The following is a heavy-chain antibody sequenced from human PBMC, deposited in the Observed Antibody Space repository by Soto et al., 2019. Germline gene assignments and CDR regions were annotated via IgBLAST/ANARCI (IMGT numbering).Heavy chain of an antibody. Sequence: SGPTLVQPTQTLTLTCTFSGFSLSTSGMCVSWIRQPPGKALEWLARIDWDDDKYYSTSLKTRLTISKDTSKNQVVLTMTNMDPVDTATYYCARMFSQRPKLWFGESYYYYYMDVWGKGTTVTVSS. J-gene: IGHJ6*03. D-gene: IGHD3-10*01. CDR1: GFSLSTSGMC. CDR2: IDWDDDK. CDR3: ARMFSQRPKLWFGESYYYYYMDV. V-gene: IGHV2-70*11.